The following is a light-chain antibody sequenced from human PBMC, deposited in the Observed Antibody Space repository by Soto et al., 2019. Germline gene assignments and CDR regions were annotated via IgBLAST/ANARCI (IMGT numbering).Light chain of an antibody. CDR2: GAS. CDR3: QQYGSSPPNT. Sequence: EIVVTQSPGTLSLSPGERATLSCRASQSVSSSYLAWYQQKPGQAPRLLLYGASSRATGIPDRFSGSGSGTDFTLTISRLEPEDFAVYYCQQYGSSPPNTFGQGTKLAIK. V-gene: IGKV3-20*01. J-gene: IGKJ2*01. CDR1: QSVSSSY.